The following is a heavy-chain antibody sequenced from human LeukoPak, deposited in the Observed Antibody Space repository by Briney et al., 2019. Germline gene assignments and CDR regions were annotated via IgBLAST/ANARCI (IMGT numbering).Heavy chain of an antibody. Sequence: GGSLRLSCAASGFTFDDYGMSWVRQAPGKGLEWVSGINRNGGSTGYADSVKGRFTISRDNAKNSLHLQMNSLRVEDTALYYCARGYNYYMDVWGKGTTVTVSS. V-gene: IGHV3-20*04. CDR1: GFTFDDYG. D-gene: IGHD5-12*01. CDR3: ARGYNYYMDV. CDR2: INRNGGST. J-gene: IGHJ6*03.